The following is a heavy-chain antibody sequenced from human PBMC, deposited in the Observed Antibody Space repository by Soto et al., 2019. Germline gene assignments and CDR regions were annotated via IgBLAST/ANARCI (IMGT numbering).Heavy chain of an antibody. CDR2: IKQDGSEK. Sequence: EVQLVESGGGLVQPGGSLRLSCAASGFTFSSYWMSWVRQAPGKGLEWVANIKQDGSEKYYVDSVKGRFTISRDNAKNSLYLQMNSLRAEDTAVYYCARVPELRFLDGVGGHYYYGMDVWGQGTTVTVSS. J-gene: IGHJ6*02. V-gene: IGHV3-7*01. CDR1: GFTFSSYW. CDR3: ARVPELRFLDGVGGHYYYGMDV. D-gene: IGHD3-3*01.